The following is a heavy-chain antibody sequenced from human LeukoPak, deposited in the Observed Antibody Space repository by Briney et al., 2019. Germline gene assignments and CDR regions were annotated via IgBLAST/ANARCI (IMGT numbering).Heavy chain of an antibody. CDR1: GFTFNYAW. V-gene: IGHV3-15*04. D-gene: IGHD1-7*01. CDR2: TVSEIDGGTT. Sequence: GGSLRLSCAASGFTFNYAWMSWVRQVPGKGLEWVGQTVSEIDGGTTDYAASVKGRFTISRDDSKSTLYLQMNSLKIEDTAVYYCTTDEDWNYARKDVWGQGATVIVSS. CDR3: TTDEDWNYARKDV. J-gene: IGHJ6*02.